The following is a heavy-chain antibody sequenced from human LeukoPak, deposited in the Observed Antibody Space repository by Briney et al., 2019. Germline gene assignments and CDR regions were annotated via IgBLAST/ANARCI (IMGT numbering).Heavy chain of an antibody. D-gene: IGHD3-3*01. CDR3: ARDPFYDFWSGYSFTFDY. V-gene: IGHV1-46*01. CDR2: INPSGGST. Sequence: ASVKVSCKASGYTFTSYYMHWVRQAPGQGLEWMGIINPSGGSTSYAQKFQGRVTMTRDTSTSTVYMELSSLRSEDTAVYYCARDPFYDFWSGYSFTFDYWGQGTLVTDSS. J-gene: IGHJ4*02. CDR1: GYTFTSYY.